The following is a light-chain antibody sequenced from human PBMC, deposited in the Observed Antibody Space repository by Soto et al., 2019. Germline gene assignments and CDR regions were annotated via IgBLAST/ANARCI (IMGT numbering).Light chain of an antibody. CDR2: EVT. J-gene: IGLJ2*01. CDR3: SAYSSTSTLEI. V-gene: IGLV2-14*01. Sequence: QSVLTPPASVSGSPGQSITISCTGTASDIGGYNYVSWYQQPPGKAPQLMIYEVTNRPSGISNRFSGSKSGNTASLTISGLQTEDEADYYCSAYSSTSTLEIFGGGTKLTVL. CDR1: ASDIGGYNY.